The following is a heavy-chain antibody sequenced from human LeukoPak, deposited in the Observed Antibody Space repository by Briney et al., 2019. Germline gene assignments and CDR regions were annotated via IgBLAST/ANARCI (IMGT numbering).Heavy chain of an antibody. Sequence: ASVNLSCNASGCTFTSYAISWVRHAPGPGIEWMGGIITIFGRANYAHNFPGRVTITSDKSTSTAYMELNSLRSEATAVYYFSRTSEMAAISHFDYWGQGTLVTVSS. CDR2: IITIFGRA. J-gene: IGHJ4*02. V-gene: IGHV1-69*06. CDR3: SRTSEMAAISHFDY. CDR1: GCTFTSYA. D-gene: IGHD5-24*01.